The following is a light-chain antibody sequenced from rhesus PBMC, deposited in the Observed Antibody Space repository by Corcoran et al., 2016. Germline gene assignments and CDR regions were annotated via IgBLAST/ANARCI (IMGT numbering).Light chain of an antibody. CDR1: QSVSSY. J-gene: IGKJ1*01. Sequence: EIVMTQSPATLSLSPGERATLSCRSSQSVSSYVAWYQQKPEQAPRLLNYGASSRATGIPDRFSGSGSGTEFTLIISSLEPEDVGVYYCQQYNNWKTFGQGTKVEIK. V-gene: IGKV3S9*01. CDR3: QQYNNWKT. CDR2: GAS.